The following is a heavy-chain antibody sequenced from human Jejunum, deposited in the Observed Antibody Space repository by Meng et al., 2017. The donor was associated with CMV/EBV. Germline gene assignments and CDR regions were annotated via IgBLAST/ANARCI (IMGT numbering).Heavy chain of an antibody. V-gene: IGHV3-11*01. Sequence: SGFAFSDYYMSWIRQAPGKGLEWVSYISSSGSTIYYADSVKGRFTISRDNAKNSLYLQMNSLRAENTAVYYCARVTELWLHYFDYWGQGTLVTVSS. CDR3: ARVTELWLHYFDY. CDR2: ISSSGSTI. D-gene: IGHD5-18*01. CDR1: GFAFSDYY. J-gene: IGHJ4*02.